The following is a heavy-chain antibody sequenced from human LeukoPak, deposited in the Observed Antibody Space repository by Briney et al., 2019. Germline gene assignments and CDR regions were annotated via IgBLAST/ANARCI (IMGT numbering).Heavy chain of an antibody. CDR1: GGSISSGDYY. J-gene: IGHJ4*02. Sequence: PSETLSLTCTVSGGSISSGDYYWSWIRQPPGKGLEWIGYIYYSGSTYYNPSLKSRVTISVDTSKKQFSLKLSSVTAADTAVYYCARTQITVRSYYFDYWGQGTLVTASS. V-gene: IGHV4-30-4*01. D-gene: IGHD4-11*01. CDR2: IYYSGST. CDR3: ARTQITVRSYYFDY.